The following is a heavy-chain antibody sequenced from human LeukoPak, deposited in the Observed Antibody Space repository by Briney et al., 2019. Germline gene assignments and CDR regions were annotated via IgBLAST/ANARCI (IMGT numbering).Heavy chain of an antibody. V-gene: IGHV3-23*01. J-gene: IGHJ2*01. D-gene: IGHD3-22*01. CDR1: GFTFSNYE. CDR3: AKHAITMIVVVITRDWYFDL. CDR2: ISGSGGST. Sequence: GGSLRLSCAPSGFTFSNYEMNWVRQAPGKGLEWVSYISGSGGSTYYADSVKGRFTISRDNSKNTLYLQMNSLRAEDTAVYYCAKHAITMIVVVITRDWYFDLWGRGTLVTVSS.